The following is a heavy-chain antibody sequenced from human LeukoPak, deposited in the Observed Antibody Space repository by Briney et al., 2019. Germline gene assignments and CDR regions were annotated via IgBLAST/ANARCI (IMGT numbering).Heavy chain of an antibody. CDR3: AYHSGIAVAGAFDY. CDR1: GFTFSSYA. Sequence: PGGSLRLSCAASGFTFSSYAMSWVRQAPGKGLEWVSAISGSGGSTCYADSVKGRFTISRDNSKNTLYLQMNSLRAEDTAVYYCAYHSGIAVAGAFDYWGQGTLVTVSS. V-gene: IGHV3-23*01. J-gene: IGHJ4*02. D-gene: IGHD6-19*01. CDR2: ISGSGGST.